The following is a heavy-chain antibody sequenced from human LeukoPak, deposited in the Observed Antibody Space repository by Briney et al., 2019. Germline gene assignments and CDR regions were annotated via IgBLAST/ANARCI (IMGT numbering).Heavy chain of an antibody. V-gene: IGHV6-1*01. D-gene: IGHD7-27*01. CDR1: GDSVSSNSVA. CDR3: ARDKGNPWDYYYGMDV. J-gene: IGHJ6*02. CDR2: TYYRSKWYN. Sequence: SQTLSLTCAISGDSVSSNSVAWNWIRQSPSRGLEWLGRTYYRSKWYNNYAVSVKSRITINPDTSKNQFSLQLNSVTPEDTAVYYCARDKGNPWDYYYGMDVWGQGTTVTVSS.